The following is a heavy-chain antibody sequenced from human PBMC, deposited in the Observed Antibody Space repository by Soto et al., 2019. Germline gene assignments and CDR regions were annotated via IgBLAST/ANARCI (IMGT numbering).Heavy chain of an antibody. CDR1: GGSINSYY. J-gene: IGHJ6*02. Sequence: QVQLQESGPGLVKPSETLSLTCTVSGGSINSYYWYWIRQPAGKGLEWIGRIYISGSTNYNPSLKRRVTMSIDTSKNQFSPKGSLVAAADTAVDYWGKSSSRSSLGQYGLDVWGQGTTVTVSS. D-gene: IGHD6-13*01. CDR2: IYISGST. V-gene: IGHV4-4*07. CDR3: GKSSSRSSLGQYGLDV.